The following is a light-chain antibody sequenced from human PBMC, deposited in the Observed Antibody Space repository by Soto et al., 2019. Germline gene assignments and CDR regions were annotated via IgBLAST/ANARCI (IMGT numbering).Light chain of an antibody. CDR1: HIVSNDF. Sequence: EILLTQSPGILSLSPGERATLSCRAIHIVSNDFLAWYQQKPGQAPRLLIYGASTRATDVPDRFSGSGSGADFTLSISRLEPEDFAVYYCQQYGSSPPRTFGQGTKVDIK. CDR3: QQYGSSPPRT. V-gene: IGKV3-20*01. CDR2: GAS. J-gene: IGKJ1*01.